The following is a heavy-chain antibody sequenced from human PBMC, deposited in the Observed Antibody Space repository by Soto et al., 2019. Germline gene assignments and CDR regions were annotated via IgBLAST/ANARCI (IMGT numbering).Heavy chain of an antibody. CDR1: GFTFSSYG. CDR3: AREQQLVVDYYYGMDV. J-gene: IGHJ6*02. CDR2: IWYDGSNK. D-gene: IGHD6-13*01. V-gene: IGHV3-33*01. Sequence: GGSLRLSCAASGFTFSSYGMHWVRQAPGKGLEWVAVIWYDGSNKYYADSVKGRFTISRDNSKNTLYLQMNSLRAEDTAVYYCAREQQLVVDYYYGMDVWGQGTTVTVSS.